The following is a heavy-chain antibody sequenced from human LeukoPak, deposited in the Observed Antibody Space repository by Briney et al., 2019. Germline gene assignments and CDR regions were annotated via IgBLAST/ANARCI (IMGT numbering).Heavy chain of an antibody. D-gene: IGHD3-22*01. J-gene: IGHJ4*02. V-gene: IGHV3-30*18. CDR3: AKAPGYYDSSVPFYLDY. Sequence: GGSLRLSCAASGFAFSSFGMHWVRQAPGKGLEWVAVISYDGSNKYFADSVKGRFTISRDNSKNTLYLQMNSLRAEDTAMYYCAKAPGYYDSSVPFYLDYWGQGALVTVSS. CDR1: GFAFSSFG. CDR2: ISYDGSNK.